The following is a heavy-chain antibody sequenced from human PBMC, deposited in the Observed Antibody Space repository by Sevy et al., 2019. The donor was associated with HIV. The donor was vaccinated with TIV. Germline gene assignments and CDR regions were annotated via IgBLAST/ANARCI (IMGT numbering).Heavy chain of an antibody. V-gene: IGHV3-30-3*01. J-gene: IGHJ6*02. CDR2: ISYDGSNK. D-gene: IGHD2-2*01. CDR1: GFTFSSYA. Sequence: GGSLRLSCAASGFTFSSYAMHWVRQAPGKGLEWEAVISYDGSNKYYADSVKGRFTISRDNSKNTLYLQMNSLRAEDTAVYYCARDIDIVGVPAASYYYGMDVWGQGTTVTVSS. CDR3: ARDIDIVGVPAASYYYGMDV.